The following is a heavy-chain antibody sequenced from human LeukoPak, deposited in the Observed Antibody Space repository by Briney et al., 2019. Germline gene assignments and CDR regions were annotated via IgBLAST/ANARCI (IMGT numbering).Heavy chain of an antibody. Sequence: PGRSLRLSCAASGSPFSNYGMHWVRQAPGKGLEWVAVISYGGSNEYYADSVKGRFPISRDNSKNTLYLQMNSLRAEDTAVYYCAGSWFYRDYFEYWGQGTLVTVSS. D-gene: IGHD3-10*01. CDR3: AGSWFYRDYFEY. J-gene: IGHJ4*02. CDR2: ISYGGSNE. CDR1: GSPFSNYG. V-gene: IGHV3-30*03.